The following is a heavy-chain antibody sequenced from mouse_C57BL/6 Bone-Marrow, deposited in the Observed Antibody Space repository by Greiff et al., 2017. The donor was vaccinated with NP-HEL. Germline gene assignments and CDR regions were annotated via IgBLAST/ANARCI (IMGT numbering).Heavy chain of an antibody. CDR3: ASPIYGGYFDY. D-gene: IGHD1-1*01. Sequence: DVKLVESGGDLVKPGGSLKLSCAASGFTFSSYGMSWVRQTPDKRLEWVATISSGGSYTYYPDSVKGRFTISRDNAKNTLYLQMSSLKSEDTAMYYCASPIYGGYFDYWGQGTTLTVSS. CDR2: ISSGGSYT. V-gene: IGHV5-6*02. CDR1: GFTFSSYG. J-gene: IGHJ2*01.